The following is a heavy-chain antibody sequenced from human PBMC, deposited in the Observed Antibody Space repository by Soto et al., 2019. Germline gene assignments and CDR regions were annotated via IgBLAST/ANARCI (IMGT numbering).Heavy chain of an antibody. J-gene: IGHJ6*03. CDR1: GFTVSTNY. V-gene: IGHV3-66*01. Sequence: GGSLRLSCVASGFTVSTNYMRWVRQAPGRGLEWVSVIYSGGTTYHADSVKGRFTISRDNSKNTLYLQMNSLRADDTAVYSCARVRGYCSGGSCDPHYYYYMDVWGKGTTVTVSS. CDR2: IYSGGTT. CDR3: ARVRGYCSGGSCDPHYYYYMDV. D-gene: IGHD2-15*01.